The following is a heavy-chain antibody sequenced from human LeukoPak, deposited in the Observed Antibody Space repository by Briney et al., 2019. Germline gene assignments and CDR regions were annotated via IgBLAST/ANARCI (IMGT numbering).Heavy chain of an antibody. J-gene: IGHJ4*01. D-gene: IGHD2-21*02. CDR1: GLTFSNYG. CDR2: ISYDGSNK. Sequence: GKSLRLSCAASGLTFSNYGMHWVRQAPGKGLEWVAIISYDGSNKYYADSVKGRFAISRDNSKNTLYLQMNSLRAEDTAVYYCARDRGAYCGGDCYLGFDYWGRGTLVTVSS. V-gene: IGHV3-30*03. CDR3: ARDRGAYCGGDCYLGFDY.